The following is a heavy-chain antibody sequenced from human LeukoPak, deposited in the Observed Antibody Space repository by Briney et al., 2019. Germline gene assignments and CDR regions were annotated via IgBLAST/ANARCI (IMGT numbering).Heavy chain of an antibody. V-gene: IGHV3-74*01. Sequence: GGSLRLSCAASGFTFSDYWMHWIRQAPGKGLVWVSRISRDESSTNYADSVKGRFTISRDNAKGTLYFQMNSLRPEDTAVYYCARDLGNLINAYDIWGQGTMVTVSS. CDR3: ARDLGNLINAYDI. CDR2: ISRDESST. J-gene: IGHJ3*02. CDR1: GFTFSDYW. D-gene: IGHD1-26*01.